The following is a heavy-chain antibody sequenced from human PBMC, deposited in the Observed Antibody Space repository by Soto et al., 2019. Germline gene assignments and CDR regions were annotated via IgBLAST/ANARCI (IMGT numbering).Heavy chain of an antibody. D-gene: IGHD5-12*01. J-gene: IGHJ4*02. CDR3: ARDRAMATMTFDS. Sequence: GGSLRLSCAASGFTFGDYYMAWFRQPPGKGPKWISFISREGTNVFYEEPVKGRFTISRDNAKNSLSLEMTSLTAEDTAVYYCARDRAMATMTFDSWGPGSLVTVSS. V-gene: IGHV3-11*01. CDR1: GFTFGDYY. CDR2: ISREGTNV.